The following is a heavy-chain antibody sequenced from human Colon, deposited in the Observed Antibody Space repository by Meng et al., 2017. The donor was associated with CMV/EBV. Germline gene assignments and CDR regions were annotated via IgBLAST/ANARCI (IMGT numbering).Heavy chain of an antibody. CDR2: IKQDGSEK. Sequence: GGSLRLSCAASGFTFSRYWMSWVRQAPGKGLEWVANIKQDGSEKYYVDSVKGRFTISRDNAKNSLYLQMNSLRAEDTAVYYCAGSDIVYKTFDHWGQGTPVTVSS. CDR1: GFTFSRYW. V-gene: IGHV3-7*01. CDR3: AGSDIVYKTFDH. D-gene: IGHD2-15*01. J-gene: IGHJ4*02.